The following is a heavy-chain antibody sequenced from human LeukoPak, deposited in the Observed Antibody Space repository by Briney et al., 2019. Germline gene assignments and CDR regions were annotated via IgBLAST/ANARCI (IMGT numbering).Heavy chain of an antibody. CDR3: ATVTMVRGDYYGMDV. V-gene: IGHV1-24*01. D-gene: IGHD3-10*01. CDR1: GYTLTELS. CDR2: FDPEDGET. J-gene: IGHJ6*02. Sequence: WASVKVSCKVSGYTLTELSMHWVRQAPGKGLEWMGGFDPEDGETIYAQKFQGRVTMTEDTSTDTAYMELSSLGSEDTAVYYCATVTMVRGDYYGMDVWGQGTTVTVSS.